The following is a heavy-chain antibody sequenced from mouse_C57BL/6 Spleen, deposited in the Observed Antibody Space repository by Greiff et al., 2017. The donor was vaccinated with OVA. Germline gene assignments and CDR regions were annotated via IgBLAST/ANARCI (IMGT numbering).Heavy chain of an antibody. CDR1: GYTFTDYY. CDR3: ASFCRCAY. D-gene: IGHD3-3*01. J-gene: IGHJ2*01. V-gene: IGHV1-26*01. CDR2: INPNNGGT. Sequence: EVKLQQSGPELVKPGASVKISCKASGYTFTDYYMNWVKQSHGKSLEWIGDINPNNGGTSYNQKFKGKATLTVYKSSSTAYMELRSLTSEDSAVYYCASFCRCAYWGQGTLLTVSA.